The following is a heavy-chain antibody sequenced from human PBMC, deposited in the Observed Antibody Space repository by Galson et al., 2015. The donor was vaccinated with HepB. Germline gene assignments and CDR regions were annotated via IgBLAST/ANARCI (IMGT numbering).Heavy chain of an antibody. D-gene: IGHD2-2*01. CDR1: GFTFNNDW. J-gene: IGHJ5*02. CDR2: IKSKTDSGKT. V-gene: IGHV3-15*01. CDR3: TTEASFSSYWSWLDT. Sequence: SLKLSCAASGFTFNNDWMHWVRQAPGKGLEWVGRIKSKTDSGKTEHAAPGKGRFTIPRDDSRNTLYLQMLSLKTDDTAVYYCTTEASFSSYWSWLDTWGQGTLVTVSS.